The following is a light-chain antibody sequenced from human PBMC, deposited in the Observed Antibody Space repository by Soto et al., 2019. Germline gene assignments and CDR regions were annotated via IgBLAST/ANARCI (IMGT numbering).Light chain of an antibody. Sequence: DFRMTQSPSTLSASVGDSVTITCRASQTISSWLAWYQQRPGKAPKLLIYDVSSLQSGVPSRFSGSGSGTEFTLTISSLQPDDSATYYCQQYNTFWTFGQGTKVDIK. CDR3: QQYNTFWT. V-gene: IGKV1-5*01. CDR2: DVS. J-gene: IGKJ1*01. CDR1: QTISSW.